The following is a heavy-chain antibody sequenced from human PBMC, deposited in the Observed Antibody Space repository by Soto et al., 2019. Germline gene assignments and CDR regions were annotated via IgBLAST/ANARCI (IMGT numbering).Heavy chain of an antibody. D-gene: IGHD6-6*01. V-gene: IGHV1-69*02. CDR3: ASSDSSSSGVFDY. CDR1: GGTFSSYT. Sequence: SVKVSCKASGGTFSSYTISWVRQAPGQGLEWMGRIIPILGIANYAQKFQGRVTITADKSTSTAYMELSSLRSEDTAVYYCASSDSSSSGVFDYWGQGTLVTGSS. CDR2: IIPILGIA. J-gene: IGHJ4*02.